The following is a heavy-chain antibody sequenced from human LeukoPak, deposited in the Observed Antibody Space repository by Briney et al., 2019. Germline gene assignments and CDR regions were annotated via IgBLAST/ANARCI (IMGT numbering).Heavy chain of an antibody. CDR2: INPSGGST. Sequence: ASVKVSCKASGYTFTSYYMHWVRQAPGQGLEWMGIINPSGGSTSYAQKFQGRATMTRDTSTSTVYMELSSLRSEDTAVYYCARDKAAAGNYNWFDPWGQGTLVTVSS. J-gene: IGHJ5*02. CDR3: ARDKAAAGNYNWFDP. V-gene: IGHV1-46*01. D-gene: IGHD6-13*01. CDR1: GYTFTSYY.